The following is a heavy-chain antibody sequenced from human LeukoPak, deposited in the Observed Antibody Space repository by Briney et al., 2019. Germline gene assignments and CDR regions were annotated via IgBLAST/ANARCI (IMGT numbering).Heavy chain of an antibody. J-gene: IGHJ3*02. Sequence: SETLSLTCTVSGGSISSYYWSWIRQPAGKGLEWIGRIYTSGSTNYNPSLKSRVTISVDTSKNQFSLKLSSVTAADTAVYYCARTPGGYCSSTSCYACDIWGQGTMVTVSS. CDR2: IYTSGST. D-gene: IGHD2-2*01. CDR3: ARTPGGYCSSTSCYACDI. CDR1: GGSISSYY. V-gene: IGHV4-4*07.